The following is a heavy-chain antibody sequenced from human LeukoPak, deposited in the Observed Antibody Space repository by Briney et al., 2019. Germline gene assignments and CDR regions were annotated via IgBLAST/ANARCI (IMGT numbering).Heavy chain of an antibody. CDR2: INHSGRT. Sequence: SETLSLTCAVYGGSFSGYYWSWIRQPPGKGLEWMGEINHSGRTNYNPSLKSGITISVDTSKNQFSLKLCSVTAADTDVYYCARGSIRYGSGKHYWGQGTLVTVSS. D-gene: IGHD3-10*01. J-gene: IGHJ4*02. CDR1: GGSFSGYY. CDR3: ARGSIRYGSGKHY. V-gene: IGHV4-34*01.